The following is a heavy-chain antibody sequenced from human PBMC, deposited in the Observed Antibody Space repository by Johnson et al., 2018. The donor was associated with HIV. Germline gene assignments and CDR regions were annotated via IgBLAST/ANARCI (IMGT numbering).Heavy chain of an antibody. CDR1: GFTVSSNY. CDR2: IKQDGSEK. V-gene: IGHV3-7*03. CDR3: ARKGDAFDI. Sequence: VQLVESGGGVVRPGGSLRLSCAASGFTVSSNYMSWVRQAPGKGLEWVANIKQDGSEKYYVDSVKGRFSISRDTAKTSLHLQMNSLRADDTAVYYCARKGDAFDILGQGTMVTVSS. J-gene: IGHJ3*02.